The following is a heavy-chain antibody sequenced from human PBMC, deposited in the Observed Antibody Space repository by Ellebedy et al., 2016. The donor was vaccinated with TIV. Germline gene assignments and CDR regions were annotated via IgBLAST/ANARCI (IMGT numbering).Heavy chain of an antibody. J-gene: IGHJ6*02. CDR3: ARGTWGFGMDV. D-gene: IGHD3-16*01. V-gene: IGHV4-59*08. CDR2: IYYSGST. Sequence: MPSETLSLTCTVSGGSISSYYWSWIRQPPGKGLEWIGYIYYSGSTNYNPSLKSRVTISVDTSKNQFSLKLSSVTAADTAVYYCARGTWGFGMDVWGQGTTVTVSS. CDR1: GGSISSYY.